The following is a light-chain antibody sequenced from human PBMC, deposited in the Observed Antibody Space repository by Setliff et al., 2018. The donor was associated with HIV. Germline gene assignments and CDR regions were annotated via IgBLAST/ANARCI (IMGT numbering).Light chain of an antibody. CDR3: SSYTSSGTPV. CDR1: SSDVGGYNY. J-gene: IGLJ1*01. CDR2: DVT. V-gene: IGLV2-14*03. Sequence: QSVLTQPASVSGSPGQSITVSCTGTSSDVGGYNYVSWFQQHPGKAPKLMIYDVTNRPSGVSNRFSCSKSGNTASLTISGLQAEDEADYYCSSYTSSGTPVFGTGTKVTVL.